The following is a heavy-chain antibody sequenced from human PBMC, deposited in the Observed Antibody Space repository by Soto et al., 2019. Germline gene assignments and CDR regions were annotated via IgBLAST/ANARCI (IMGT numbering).Heavy chain of an antibody. D-gene: IGHD1-26*01. Sequence: RLSCAASGFTFSSYSMSCVRQAPGKGLEWVSAISGSGGSTYYADSVKGRFTISRDNSKNTLYLQMNSLRAEDTAVYYCAKDLGKVGATYFDYWAQGTLVTVSA. CDR1: GFTFSSYS. CDR3: AKDLGKVGATYFDY. CDR2: ISGSGGST. J-gene: IGHJ4*02. V-gene: IGHV3-23*01.